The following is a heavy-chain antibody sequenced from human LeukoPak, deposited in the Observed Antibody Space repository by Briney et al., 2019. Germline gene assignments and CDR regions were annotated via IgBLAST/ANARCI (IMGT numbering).Heavy chain of an antibody. J-gene: IGHJ4*02. CDR3: ARVAARRGGPGGIDY. CDR1: GGSFSGYY. V-gene: IGHV4-34*01. D-gene: IGHD6-6*01. Sequence: ASETLSLTCAVYGGSFSGYYWSWIRQPPGKGLKWIGEINHSGSTNYNPSLKSRVTISVDTSKNQFSLKLSSVTAADTAVYYCARVAARRGGPGGIDYWGQGTLVTVSS. CDR2: INHSGST.